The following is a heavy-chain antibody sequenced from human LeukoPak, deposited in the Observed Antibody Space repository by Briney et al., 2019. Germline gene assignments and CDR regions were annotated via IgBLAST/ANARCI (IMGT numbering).Heavy chain of an antibody. CDR2: IYPGDSDT. CDR3: ARGDVVRGVSWFDS. D-gene: IGHD2-21*02. Sequence: KDGESLKISCKGSGYSFTSYWIGWVRQMPVKGLEWMGSIYPGDSDTKYSPSFQGQVTISVDKSTNTAYLQWKSLKASDTAMYYCARGDVVRGVSWFDSWGQGALVTVSS. CDR1: GYSFTSYW. J-gene: IGHJ5*01. V-gene: IGHV5-51*01.